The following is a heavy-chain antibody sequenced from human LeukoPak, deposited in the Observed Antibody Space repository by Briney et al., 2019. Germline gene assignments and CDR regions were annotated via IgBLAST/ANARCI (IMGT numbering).Heavy chain of an antibody. D-gene: IGHD1-26*01. V-gene: IGHV1-18*01. J-gene: IGHJ4*02. CDR1: GYTFTSYD. Sequence: GASVKVSCKASGYTFTSYDINWMRQATGQGLEWMGWITAYNANTNYAQRLQGRVTMTTDTSTSTAYMELRSLRSDDTAVYYCARIGRNSGSYPGDYWGQGTLVTVSS. CDR2: ITAYNANT. CDR3: ARIGRNSGSYPGDY.